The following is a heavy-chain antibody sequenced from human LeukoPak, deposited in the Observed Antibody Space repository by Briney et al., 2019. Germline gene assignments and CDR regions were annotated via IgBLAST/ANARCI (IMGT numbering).Heavy chain of an antibody. CDR1: GGSISSYY. CDR2: IYYSGST. J-gene: IGHJ4*02. CDR3: ARGLAPYGGFDY. Sequence: SETLSLTCTVSGGSISSYYWSWLRQPPGKGLEWIGYIYYSGSTNYNPSLKNRVTISVDTSKNQFSLKLSSVTAADTAVYYCARGLAPYGGFDYWGQGTLVTVSS. V-gene: IGHV4-59*01. D-gene: IGHD2-21*01.